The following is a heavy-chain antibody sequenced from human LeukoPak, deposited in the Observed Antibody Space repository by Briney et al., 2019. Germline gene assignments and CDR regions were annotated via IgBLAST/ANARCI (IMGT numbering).Heavy chain of an antibody. Sequence: SETLSLTCTVSGGSLSSSSYYWGWIRQPPGKGLEWIGSIYYSGSTYYNPSLKSRVTISVDTSKNQFSLKLSSVTAADTAVYYCATDLAARSWFDPWGQGTLVTVSS. CDR3: ATDLAARSWFDP. CDR1: GGSLSSSSYY. V-gene: IGHV4-39*07. D-gene: IGHD6-13*01. CDR2: IYYSGST. J-gene: IGHJ5*02.